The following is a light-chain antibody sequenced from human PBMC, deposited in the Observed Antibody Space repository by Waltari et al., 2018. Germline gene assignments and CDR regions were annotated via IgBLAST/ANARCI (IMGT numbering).Light chain of an antibody. CDR3: QSYDSSHHVI. Sequence: NFMLTQPHSVSESPGKTVPISCTRSTGNIASNYVQWYQQRPGSSPTTLIYADDQRPSGVPDRFSGSIDSSSNSASLTISGLKTEDEADYYCQSYDSSHHVIFGGGTKLTVL. J-gene: IGLJ2*01. CDR2: ADD. V-gene: IGLV6-57*01. CDR1: TGNIASNY.